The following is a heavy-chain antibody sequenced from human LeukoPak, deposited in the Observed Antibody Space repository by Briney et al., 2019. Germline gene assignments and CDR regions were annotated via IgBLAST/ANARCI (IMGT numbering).Heavy chain of an antibody. CDR2: IYYTGKT. CDR1: GDSVSNGDYY. V-gene: IGHV4-61*03. Sequence: WETLSLCCTVSGDSVSNGDYYWSWLRKPPGKALEWIGYIYYTGKTYYNPSLEGLVTILVDTSRNHFSVKLSSVTAADTAVYYCARSQNYYGSGDYWSQGTLVTVSS. D-gene: IGHD3-10*01. J-gene: IGHJ4*02. CDR3: ARSQNYYGSGDY.